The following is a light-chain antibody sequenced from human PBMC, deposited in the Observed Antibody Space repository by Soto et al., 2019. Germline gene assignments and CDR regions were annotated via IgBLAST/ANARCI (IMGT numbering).Light chain of an antibody. CDR1: QSVSSN. CDR2: GAS. V-gene: IGKV3-15*01. J-gene: IGKJ4*01. Sequence: EIVLTQSPGTLSLSPGERATLSCRASQSVSSNLAWYQQKPGQAPRLLIYGASTRATGIPARFSGSWSGTEFTLTINSLQSEDFAVYYCQQYDAWPLTFGGGTKVDIK. CDR3: QQYDAWPLT.